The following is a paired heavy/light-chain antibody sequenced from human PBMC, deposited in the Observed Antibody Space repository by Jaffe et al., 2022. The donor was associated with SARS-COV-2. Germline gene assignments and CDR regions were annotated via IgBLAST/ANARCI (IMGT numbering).Light chain of an antibody. CDR1: SSDVGAHDY. J-gene: IGLJ3*02. CDR2: EVN. Sequence: QSALTQPASVSGSPGQSVTISCSGTSSDVGAHDYVSWYQQYPGKAPKLMIYEVNKRPSGVSNRFSGSKSGNTASLTISGLQAEDEADYYCNSYTTSTTWVFGGGTKLTVL. CDR3: NSYTTSTTWV. V-gene: IGLV2-14*01.
Heavy chain of an antibody. CDR2: IWYDGSNK. V-gene: IGHV3-33*01. D-gene: IGHD6-19*01. CDR3: ARWADGKRFDP. Sequence: QVQVVESGGGVVQSGRSLRLSCAASGFTFSSHGMHWVRQAPGKGLEWVAVIWYDGSNKYYADSVKGRFTISRDNSKNTLYLQMNSLRADDTAVYYCARWADGKRFDPWGRGALVIVSS. J-gene: IGHJ5*02. CDR1: GFTFSSHG.